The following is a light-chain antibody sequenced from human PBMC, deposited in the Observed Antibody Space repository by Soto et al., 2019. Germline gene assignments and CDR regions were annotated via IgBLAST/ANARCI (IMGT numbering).Light chain of an antibody. CDR1: SSDVGSYNL. CDR2: EGS. J-gene: IGLJ2*01. CDR3: CSYAGSSTWV. Sequence: QSALTQPASVSGSPGQSITISCTGTSSDVGSYNLVSWYQQHPGKAPKLMIYEGSKRPSGVSNRFSGSKSGNTASLTISGPEDEDEADYYCCSYAGSSTWVFGGGTKLTVL. V-gene: IGLV2-23*01.